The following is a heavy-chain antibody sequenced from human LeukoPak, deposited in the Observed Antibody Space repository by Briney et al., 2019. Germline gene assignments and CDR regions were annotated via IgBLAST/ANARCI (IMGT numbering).Heavy chain of an antibody. CDR2: ISSSSSSTI. CDR1: GFTFSSYS. J-gene: IGHJ6*02. Sequence: GGSLRLSCAASGFTFSSYSMNWVRQAPGKGLEWVSYISSSSSSTIYYADSVKGRFTISRDNAKNSLYLQMNSLRDEDTAVYYCASSPGTTYYYYGMDVWGQGTTVTVSS. D-gene: IGHD1-1*01. V-gene: IGHV3-48*02. CDR3: ASSPGTTYYYYGMDV.